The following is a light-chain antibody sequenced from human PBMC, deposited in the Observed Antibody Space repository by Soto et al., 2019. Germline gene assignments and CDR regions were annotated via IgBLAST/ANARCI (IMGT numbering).Light chain of an antibody. CDR2: DAS. V-gene: IGKV3-20*01. CDR3: HQYVGPTRP. CDR1: QRVXSSF. J-gene: IGKJ5*01. Sequence: ALKQCAGTLSLSPGERATLACRASQRVXSSFGWYQQKPGLAPTLLTSDASNRASGVPDRLTGGGSGTAVSLTSRRREPEDLALYYCHQYVGPTRPFGQGTRLEI.